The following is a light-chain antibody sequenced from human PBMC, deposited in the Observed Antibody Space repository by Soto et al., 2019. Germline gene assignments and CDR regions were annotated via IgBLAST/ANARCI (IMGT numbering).Light chain of an antibody. V-gene: IGKV1-5*03. J-gene: IGKJ1*01. CDR2: KAS. CDR3: QQYNSYSWT. Sequence: DIQMTQFPSTLSASVGDRVTITCRASQSISSWLAWYQQKPGKAPKLLIYKASSLESGVPSRFSGSGSGTEFTLTISSLQPDDFATNYCQQYNSYSWTFGQGTKVDI. CDR1: QSISSW.